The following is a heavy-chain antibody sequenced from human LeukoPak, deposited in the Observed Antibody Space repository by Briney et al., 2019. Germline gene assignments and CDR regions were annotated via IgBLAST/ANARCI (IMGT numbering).Heavy chain of an antibody. CDR3: AKTAGLWFGESYFDY. Sequence: GGSLRLSCAASGITLSIYTLNWVRQAPGKGLEWVSAISGSGGSTYYADSVKGRFTISRDNSKNTLYLQMNSLRAEDTAVYYCAKTAGLWFGESYFDYWGQGTLVTVSS. CDR1: GITLSIYT. V-gene: IGHV3-23*01. CDR2: ISGSGGST. J-gene: IGHJ4*02. D-gene: IGHD3-10*01.